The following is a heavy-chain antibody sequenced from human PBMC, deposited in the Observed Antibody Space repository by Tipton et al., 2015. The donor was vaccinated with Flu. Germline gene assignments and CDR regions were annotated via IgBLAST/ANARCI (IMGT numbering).Heavy chain of an antibody. D-gene: IGHD2-2*01. CDR1: GFTFSSYW. Sequence: SLRLSCAASGFTFSSYWMSWVRQTPGKGLEWVTTIKQDGSEKSYGDSVKGRFTISRDSAKNSLYLQMNSLRAEDTAVYHCARDPGYLYCSSTTCPPAGIFDHWGQGTQVTVSS. J-gene: IGHJ4*02. CDR3: ARDPGYLYCSSTTCPPAGIFDH. CDR2: IKQDGSEK. V-gene: IGHV3-7*03.